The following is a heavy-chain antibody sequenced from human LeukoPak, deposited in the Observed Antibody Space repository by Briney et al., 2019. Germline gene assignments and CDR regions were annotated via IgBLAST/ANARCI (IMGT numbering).Heavy chain of an antibody. Sequence: ASVKVSCKASGYTFTSYGISWVRQATGQGLEWMGWMNPNSGNTGYAQKFQGRVTITRNTSISTAYMELSSLRSEDTAVYYCARAPHLRNQLPRSGYYYYMDVWGKGTTVTVSS. V-gene: IGHV1-8*03. CDR3: ARAPHLRNQLPRSGYYYYMDV. CDR2: MNPNSGNT. D-gene: IGHD1-14*01. J-gene: IGHJ6*03. CDR1: GYTFTSYG.